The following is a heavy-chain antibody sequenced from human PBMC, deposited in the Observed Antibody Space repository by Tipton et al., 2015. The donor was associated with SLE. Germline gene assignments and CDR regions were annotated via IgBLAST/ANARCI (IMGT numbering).Heavy chain of an antibody. CDR2: LYSGGPT. CDR1: GFSVSSSF. V-gene: IGHV3-53*01. Sequence: SLRLSCEVPGFSVSSSFMSWVRQAPGKGLEWVSILYSGGPTYYADSVKGRFTISRDSSKNTLYLHMNSLRAGDTAAYYCARLTIFGVVSYFDPWGQGTRVIVSS. D-gene: IGHD3-3*01. J-gene: IGHJ5*02. CDR3: ARLTIFGVVSYFDP.